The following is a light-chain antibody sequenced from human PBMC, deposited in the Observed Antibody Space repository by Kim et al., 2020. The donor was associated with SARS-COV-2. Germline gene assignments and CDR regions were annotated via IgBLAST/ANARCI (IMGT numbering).Light chain of an antibody. V-gene: IGLV3-21*04. J-gene: IGLJ3*02. CDR2: FDN. CDR1: NIGGKS. Sequence: SYELTQPPSVSVAPGKPATITCGGSNIGGKSVHWYQQKSGQAPVLVIYFDNDRPSGIPERFSGSNSGNPATLTINRVEAGDEADYYCQVWDTVNDHPVFG. CDR3: QVWDTVNDHPV.